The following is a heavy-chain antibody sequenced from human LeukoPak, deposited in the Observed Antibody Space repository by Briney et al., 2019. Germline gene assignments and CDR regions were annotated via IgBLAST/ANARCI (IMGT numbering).Heavy chain of an antibody. D-gene: IGHD5-18*01. CDR1: GYTFTSYG. CDR2: ISAYNGNT. J-gene: IGHJ4*02. V-gene: IGHV1-18*01. Sequence: ASVKVSCKASGYTFTSYGISWVRQAPGQGLEWMGWISAYNGNTNYAQKLQGRVTMTRNTSISTAYMELSSLRSEDTAVYYCRIQRGYSYGYDDYWGQGTLVTVSS. CDR3: RIQRGYSYGYDDY.